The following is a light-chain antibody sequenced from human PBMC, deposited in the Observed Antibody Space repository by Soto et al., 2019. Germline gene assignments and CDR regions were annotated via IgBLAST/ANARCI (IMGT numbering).Light chain of an antibody. CDR2: DAS. V-gene: IGKV1-33*01. J-gene: IGKJ5*01. CDR1: QDIDNY. CDR3: QQLNSFPFT. Sequence: DIQMTQSPSSLSASVGDRATITCRASQDIDNYLNWYQQTPGQAPNLLIYDASNLETGVPSRFSGGGSGTDFTLTISSLHPEDFATYYCQQLNSFPFTCGQGTRLEIK.